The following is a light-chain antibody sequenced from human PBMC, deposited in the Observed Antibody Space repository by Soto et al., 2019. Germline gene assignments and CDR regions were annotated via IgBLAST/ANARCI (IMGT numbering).Light chain of an antibody. CDR2: AAS. Sequence: DIQMTQSPSSLSASVGDRVTITCRASQSISSYLNWYQQKPVKAPKLLIYAASSLQSGVPSRFSGSGSGTDFTLTISSLQPEDFATYYCQQSYSPWTFGQGTKVDIK. CDR3: QQSYSPWT. J-gene: IGKJ1*01. CDR1: QSISSY. V-gene: IGKV1-39*01.